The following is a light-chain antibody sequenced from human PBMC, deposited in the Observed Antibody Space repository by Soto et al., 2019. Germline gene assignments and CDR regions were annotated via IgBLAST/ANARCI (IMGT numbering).Light chain of an antibody. CDR1: QSVSGTY. V-gene: IGKV3-20*01. J-gene: IGKJ3*01. CDR2: GAS. CDR3: QPYGTLPTT. Sequence: EIVLTQSPGILSLSPGERATLSCRASQSVSGTYLAWYQQTPGQAPRLLIYGASSRATGIPDRFSGSGSGTDFTLTISRLEPEDFTVYYCQPYGTLPTTCGPGTKVDVK.